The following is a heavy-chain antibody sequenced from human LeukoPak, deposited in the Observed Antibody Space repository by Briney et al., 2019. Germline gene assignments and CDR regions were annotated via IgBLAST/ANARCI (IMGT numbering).Heavy chain of an antibody. CDR3: AKSPEGQQVSLDY. CDR1: GFTFSSYA. V-gene: IGHV3-23*01. J-gene: IGHJ4*02. CDR2: TSGSGGST. Sequence: GGSLRLSCAASGFTFSSYAMSWVRQAPGKGLEWVSATSGSGGSTYYADSVKGRFTISRDNSKNTLYLQMNSLRAEDTAVYYCAKSPEGQQVSLDYWGQGTLVTVSS. D-gene: IGHD6-13*01.